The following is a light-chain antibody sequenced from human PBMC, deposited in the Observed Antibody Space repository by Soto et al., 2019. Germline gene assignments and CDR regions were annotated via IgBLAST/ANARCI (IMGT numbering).Light chain of an antibody. Sequence: QSVLTQPPSASGSPGQSVTISCTGTSSDVGGYHYVSWYQQHPGKAPKLMIYEVSKRPSGVPDRFSGSKSGNTASLTVSGLQAEDEADYYCSSYADTNNLIFGGGTQLTVL. CDR1: SSDVGGYHY. CDR2: EVS. V-gene: IGLV2-8*01. J-gene: IGLJ7*01. CDR3: SSYADTNNLI.